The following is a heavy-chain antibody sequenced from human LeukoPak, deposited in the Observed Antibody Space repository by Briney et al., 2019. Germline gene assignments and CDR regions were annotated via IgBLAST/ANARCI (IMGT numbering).Heavy chain of an antibody. CDR2: INHSGST. D-gene: IGHD6-6*01. Sequence: PSETLSLTCAVYGGSFSGYYWSWIRQPPGKGLEWIGEINHSGSTNYNPSLKSRVTISVDTSKNQFSLKLSSVTAADTAVYYCARGFGSSSGGFDYWGQGTLVTVSS. CDR3: ARGFGSSSGGFDY. V-gene: IGHV4-34*01. J-gene: IGHJ4*02. CDR1: GGSFSGYY.